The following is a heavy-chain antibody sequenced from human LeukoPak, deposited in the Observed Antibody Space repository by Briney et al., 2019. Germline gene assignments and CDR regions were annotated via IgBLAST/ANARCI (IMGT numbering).Heavy chain of an antibody. Sequence: GGSLRLSCAASGFTFSSYAMHWVRQAPGKGLEWVAVISYDGSNKYYADSVKGRFTISRDNAKNSLYLQMNSLRAEDTAVYYCARAGGYYSYYFDYWGQGTLVTVSS. CDR2: ISYDGSNK. D-gene: IGHD3-22*01. J-gene: IGHJ4*02. CDR3: ARAGGYYSYYFDY. V-gene: IGHV3-30-3*01. CDR1: GFTFSSYA.